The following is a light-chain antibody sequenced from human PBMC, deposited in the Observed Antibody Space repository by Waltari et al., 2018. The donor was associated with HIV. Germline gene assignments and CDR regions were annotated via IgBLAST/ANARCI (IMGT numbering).Light chain of an antibody. CDR1: SSDVGGYNY. CDR3: CSYAGSYVV. V-gene: IGLV2-23*02. Sequence: QSALTQPASVSGSPGPSITIPCTGTSSDVGGYNYVSWYQQHPGKAPKLMIYDVSKRPSGVSNRFSGSKSGNTASLTISGLQAEDEADYYCCSYAGSYVVFGGGTKLTVL. CDR2: DVS. J-gene: IGLJ2*01.